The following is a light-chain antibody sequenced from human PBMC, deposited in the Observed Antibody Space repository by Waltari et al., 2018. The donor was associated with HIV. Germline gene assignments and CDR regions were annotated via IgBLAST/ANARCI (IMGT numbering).Light chain of an antibody. CDR2: DDA. J-gene: IGLJ3*02. CDR3: QVWDGNSDHQV. Sequence: SYVLTQPPSVSVAPGRTAMITCGGNNIGSKTVQWYKQKPGQAPILGSYDDAYRPSGIPMGFSGSNSGNTATLTISRVEAGDEADYFCQVWDGNSDHQVFGGGTKLTVL. CDR1: NIGSKT. V-gene: IGLV3-21*02.